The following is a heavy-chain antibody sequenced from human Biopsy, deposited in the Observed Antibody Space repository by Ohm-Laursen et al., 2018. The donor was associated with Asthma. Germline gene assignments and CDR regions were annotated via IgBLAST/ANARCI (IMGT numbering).Heavy chain of an antibody. D-gene: IGHD3-3*01. CDR1: GLSSSGYY. Sequence: SDTLSLTCSMYGLSSSGYYWTWIRQPPRKGLEWIGESDHRGNTNTNPTLKSRVTISKDKSANEFSLKMRSVTAADTAIYYCARGPEWSGLDIWGQGTTVTVSS. CDR2: SDHRGNT. J-gene: IGHJ6*02. CDR3: ARGPEWSGLDI. V-gene: IGHV4-34*01.